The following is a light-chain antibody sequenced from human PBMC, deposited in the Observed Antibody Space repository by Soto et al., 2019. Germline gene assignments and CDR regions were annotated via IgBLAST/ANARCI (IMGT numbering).Light chain of an antibody. J-gene: IGLJ2*01. CDR1: SSNIGAGYG. CDR2: NYV. Sequence: QSVLTQPPSVSGAPGQRVTISCAGTSSNIGAGYGVHWYQQPPGRAPKLLIHNYVNRPSGVPDRFSGSKSGTSASLAITGLQGEDEGDYYCQSYDSNLSGSLFGGGTKLTVL. CDR3: QSYDSNLSGSL. V-gene: IGLV1-40*01.